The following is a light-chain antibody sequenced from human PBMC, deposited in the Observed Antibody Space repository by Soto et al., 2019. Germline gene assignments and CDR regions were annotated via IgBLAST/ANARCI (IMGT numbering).Light chain of an antibody. CDR1: SSDVGVYNY. J-gene: IGLJ3*02. CDR3: CSYASSYTLGV. Sequence: QSVLTQPRSVSGSPGQSVTISCTGTSSDVGVYNYVSWYQQHPGKAPKLMIYDVSKRPSGVPDRFSGFKSGNTASLTFSGLQAEDEADYYRCSYASSYTLGVFGGGTKVTVL. CDR2: DVS. V-gene: IGLV2-11*01.